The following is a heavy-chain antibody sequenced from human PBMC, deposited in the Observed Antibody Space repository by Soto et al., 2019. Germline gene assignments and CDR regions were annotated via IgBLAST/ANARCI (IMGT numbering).Heavy chain of an antibody. CDR1: GYNFTNYY. V-gene: IGHV1-46*01. CDR2: INPSGGST. J-gene: IGHJ4*02. Sequence: SVKVSCKASGYNFTNYYIHWVRQGPGQGLEWMGIINPSGGSTSYAQKFQSRVTLTRDTSTTTVYMELSSLKSGDTAVYSCARGMDLWPPPPDYWGQGTLVTVSS. CDR3: ARGMDLWPPPPDY. D-gene: IGHD3-10*01.